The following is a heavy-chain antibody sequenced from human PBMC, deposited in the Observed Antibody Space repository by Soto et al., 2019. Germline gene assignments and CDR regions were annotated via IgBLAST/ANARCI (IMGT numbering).Heavy chain of an antibody. CDR1: GFTFSSYW. Sequence: EVQLVESGGGLVQPGGSLRLSCAASGFTFSSYWMHWVRQAPGKGLVWVSRINSDGSSTSYADSVKGRFTISRDNAKNTLYLQMNSLRAEDTAVYYCARDLGYRSGGSCSGAGAFDIWSQGTMVTVS. V-gene: IGHV3-74*01. CDR2: INSDGSST. CDR3: ARDLGYRSGGSCSGAGAFDI. J-gene: IGHJ3*02. D-gene: IGHD2-15*01.